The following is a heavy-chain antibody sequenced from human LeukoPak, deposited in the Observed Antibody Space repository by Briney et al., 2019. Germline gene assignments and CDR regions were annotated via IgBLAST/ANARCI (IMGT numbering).Heavy chain of an antibody. CDR3: AKCRVSSSGSADY. CDR2: INPSGGST. V-gene: IGHV1-46*01. Sequence: ASVKVSCKASGYSFTSYYIHWVRQAPGQGLEWMGKINPSGGSTTYAQKFQGRVTMTRDTSTSTVHMELSSLRSEDTAVYYCAKCRVSSSGSADYWGQGTLVTVSS. CDR1: GYSFTSYY. D-gene: IGHD6-19*01. J-gene: IGHJ4*02.